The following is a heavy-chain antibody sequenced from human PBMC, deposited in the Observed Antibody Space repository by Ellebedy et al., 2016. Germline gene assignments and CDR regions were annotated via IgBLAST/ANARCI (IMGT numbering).Heavy chain of an antibody. CDR3: ARHSRPMGHFDY. CDR2: IYYSGST. Sequence: SETLSLXXTVSGGSISSSSYYWGWIRQPPGKGLEWIGSIYYSGSTYYNPSLKSRVTISVDTSKNQFSLKLSSVTAADTAVYYCARHSRPMGHFDYWGQGTLVTVSS. J-gene: IGHJ4*02. V-gene: IGHV4-39*01. CDR1: GGSISSSSYY.